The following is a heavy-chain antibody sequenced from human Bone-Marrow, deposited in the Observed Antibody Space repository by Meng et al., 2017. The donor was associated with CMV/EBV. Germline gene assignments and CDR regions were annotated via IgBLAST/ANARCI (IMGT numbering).Heavy chain of an antibody. CDR1: GYTFTGYY. J-gene: IGHJ4*02. Sequence: ASVKVSCKASGYTFTGYYMHWVRQAPGQGLEWMGWINPSGGGTNYAQKFQGRVTMTRDTSISTAYMELSRLRSDDTAVYYCARERHVTEQQRGTGSFDYWGQGTLVTVSS. V-gene: IGHV1-2*02. CDR3: ARERHVTEQQRGTGSFDY. D-gene: IGHD3-10*01. CDR2: INPSGGGT.